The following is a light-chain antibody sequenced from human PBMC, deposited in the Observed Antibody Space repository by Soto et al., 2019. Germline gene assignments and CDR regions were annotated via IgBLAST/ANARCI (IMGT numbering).Light chain of an antibody. J-gene: IGKJ1*01. Sequence: EIVLTQSPGTLSLSPGERATLSCRASQSVSASYLIWYQQKPGQAPRLLIYGASSRATGIPDRFSGSGSGTDFTLTISRLEPEDFAMSYCHQYESSLWTFGQGTKVDIK. CDR1: QSVSASY. CDR3: HQYESSLWT. CDR2: GAS. V-gene: IGKV3-20*01.